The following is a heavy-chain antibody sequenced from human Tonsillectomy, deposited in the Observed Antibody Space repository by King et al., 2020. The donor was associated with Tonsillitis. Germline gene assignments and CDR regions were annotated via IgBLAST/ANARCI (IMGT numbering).Heavy chain of an antibody. V-gene: IGHV3-49*03. Sequence: VQLVQSGGGLVQPGRSLRLSCTASGFTFGDYAMSWFRQAPGKGLEWVGFIRSKAYGGRTEYAASVKGRFTISRDDYKSIAYLQMNSLKTEDTAVYYCTRDRADTVTTFDYWGQGTLVTVSS. CDR3: TRDRADTVTTFDY. J-gene: IGHJ4*02. D-gene: IGHD4-17*01. CDR2: IRSKAYGGRT. CDR1: GFTFGDYA.